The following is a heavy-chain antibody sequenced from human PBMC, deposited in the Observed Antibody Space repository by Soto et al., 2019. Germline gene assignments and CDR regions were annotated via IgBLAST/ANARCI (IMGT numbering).Heavy chain of an antibody. Sequence: LSLTCTVSGGSISSSSYYWGWIRQPPGKGLEWIGSIYYSGSTYYNPSLKSRVTISVDTSKNQFSLKLSSVTAADTAMYYCARHWDKYYDFWSGYSSPFDYWGQGTLVTVSS. D-gene: IGHD3-3*01. V-gene: IGHV4-39*01. CDR1: GGSISSSSYY. J-gene: IGHJ4*02. CDR3: ARHWDKYYDFWSGYSSPFDY. CDR2: IYYSGST.